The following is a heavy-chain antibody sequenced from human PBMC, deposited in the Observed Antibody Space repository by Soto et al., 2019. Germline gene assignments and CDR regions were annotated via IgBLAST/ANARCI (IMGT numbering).Heavy chain of an antibody. CDR2: ISYSGNT. CDR1: GASIGSGSYY. D-gene: IGHD6-13*01. CDR3: ARQQPAVRWFDP. Sequence: SETLSLTCTVSGASIGSGSYYWTWIRQHPGKGLEWIAYISYSGNTYYNPSLQSRVTISVDTSKNQFSLKLSSVTAADTAVYYCARQQPAVRWFDPWGQGTLVTVS. V-gene: IGHV4-31*03. J-gene: IGHJ5*02.